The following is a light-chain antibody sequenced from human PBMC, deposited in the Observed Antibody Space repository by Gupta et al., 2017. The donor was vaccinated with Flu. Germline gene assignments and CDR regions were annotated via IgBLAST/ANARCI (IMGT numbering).Light chain of an antibody. CDR3: TEWDRTLDDGV. V-gene: IGLV1-47*02. CDR2: SDD. Sequence: PIMMVFSDDKRPSGVLDRFSGSKSGSTASLAIRGVRAGDEAEYYCTEWDRTLDDGVFGGGTKLTVL. J-gene: IGLJ2*01.